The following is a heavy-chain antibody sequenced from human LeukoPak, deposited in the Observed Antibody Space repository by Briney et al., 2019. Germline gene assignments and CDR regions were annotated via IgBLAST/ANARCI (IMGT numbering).Heavy chain of an antibody. Sequence: GGSLRLSCAVSGFTVSSNYMSWVRQAPGKGLEWVSVIYSGGTTYYADSVKGRFTISRDNSKNTLYLQMNSLRTGDTAVYYCARSPWGITMIAEAWGQGTLVTVSS. D-gene: IGHD3-22*01. CDR3: ARSPWGITMIAEA. CDR1: GFTVSSNY. J-gene: IGHJ5*02. V-gene: IGHV3-53*01. CDR2: IYSGGTT.